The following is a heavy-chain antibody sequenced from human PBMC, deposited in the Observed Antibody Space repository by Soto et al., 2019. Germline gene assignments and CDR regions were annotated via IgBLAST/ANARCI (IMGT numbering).Heavy chain of an antibody. CDR2: INHSGST. CDR1: GRTFSAYY. V-gene: IGHV4-34*01. CDR3: AREGADFWSGSNGWFDP. J-gene: IGHJ5*02. Sequence: DTLSLTSDVYGRTFSAYYWSRIRQPPGKGLEWIGEINHSGSTNYNPSLKSRVTISVDTSKNQFSLKLSSVTAADTAVYYCAREGADFWSGSNGWFDPWGQGTLVTVS. D-gene: IGHD3-3*01.